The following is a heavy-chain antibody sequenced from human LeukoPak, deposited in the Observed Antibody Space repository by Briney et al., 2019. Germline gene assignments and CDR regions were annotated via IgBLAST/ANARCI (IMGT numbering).Heavy chain of an antibody. V-gene: IGHV3-48*01. J-gene: IGHJ3*02. Sequence: PGGSLRLSCVVSGFTFSTNNVKWVRQAPGEGLEWVSYISSSRSTIYYEDSVKGRFNISSDHPKNSLYLQMNSLRAEDTAVYYCARDRRAFDIWGQGTMVTVSS. CDR2: ISSSRSTI. CDR1: GFTFSTNN. CDR3: ARDRRAFDI.